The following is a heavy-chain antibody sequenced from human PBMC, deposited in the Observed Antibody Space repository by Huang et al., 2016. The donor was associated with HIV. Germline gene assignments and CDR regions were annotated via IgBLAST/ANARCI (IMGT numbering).Heavy chain of an antibody. CDR2: ISYDGSEK. J-gene: IGHJ3*02. Sequence: GFTFGNYAMHWVRRPPGKGLPWLAVISYDGSEKHYADSLQVRLSISRDNSNNTLYLHMSGLRLEDTAIYFCAATYYYGAGGLGDAFDIWGQGTVATVSS. CDR1: GFTFGNYA. CDR3: AATYYYGAGGLGDAFDI. V-gene: IGHV3-30*03. D-gene: IGHD3-10*01.